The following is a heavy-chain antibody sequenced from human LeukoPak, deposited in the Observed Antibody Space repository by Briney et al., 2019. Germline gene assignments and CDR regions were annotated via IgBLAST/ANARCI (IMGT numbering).Heavy chain of an antibody. CDR1: GFTFSSYS. CDR3: ARGGYDPYNWFDP. CDR2: ISSSSSTI. Sequence: GGSLRLSCVASGFTFSSYSMNWVRQAPGKGLEWVSYISSSSSTIYYADSVKGRFTISRDNAKNSLYLQMNSLRAEDTAVYYCARGGYDPYNWFDPWGQGTLVTVSS. D-gene: IGHD5-12*01. J-gene: IGHJ5*02. V-gene: IGHV3-48*01.